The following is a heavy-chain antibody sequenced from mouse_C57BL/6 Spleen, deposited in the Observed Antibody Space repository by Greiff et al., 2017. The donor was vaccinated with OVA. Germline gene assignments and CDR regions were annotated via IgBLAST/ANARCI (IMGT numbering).Heavy chain of an antibody. Sequence: EVKLVESGGGLVKPGGSLKLSCAASGFTFSSYAMSWVRQTPEKRLEWVATISDGGSYTYYPDNVKGRFTISRDNAKNNLYLQMSHLKSEDTAMYYCARAPDFAYWGQGTLVTVSA. V-gene: IGHV5-4*03. CDR1: GFTFSSYA. CDR2: ISDGGSYT. J-gene: IGHJ3*01. CDR3: ARAPDFAY.